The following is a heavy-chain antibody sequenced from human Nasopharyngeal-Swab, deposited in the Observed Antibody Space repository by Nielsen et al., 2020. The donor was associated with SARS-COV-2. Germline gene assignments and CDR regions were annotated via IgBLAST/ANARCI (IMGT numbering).Heavy chain of an antibody. D-gene: IGHD3-9*01. CDR2: IYTSGST. V-gene: IGHV4-61*02. J-gene: IGHJ6*03. Sequence: SETLSLTCTVSGGSISSGSYYWSWIRQPAGKGLEWIGRIYTSGSTNYNPSLKSRVTISVDTSKNQFSLKLSSVTAADTAVYYCARSLTGYYPYYYYYYMDVWGKGTTVTVSS. CDR1: GGSISSGSYY. CDR3: ARSLTGYYPYYYYYYMDV.